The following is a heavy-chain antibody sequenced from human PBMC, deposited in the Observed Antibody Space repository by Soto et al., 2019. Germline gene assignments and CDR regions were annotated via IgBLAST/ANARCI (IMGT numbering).Heavy chain of an antibody. D-gene: IGHD2-15*01. CDR2: IWYDGSNK. J-gene: IGHJ4*02. CDR3: AREDCCGGSCYVYYFDY. V-gene: IGHV3-33*01. Sequence: QVQLVESGGGVVQPGSSLRLSCAASGFTFSSYGMHWVRQAPGKGLEWVAVIWYDGSNKYYADSVKGRFTISRDNSKNTLYLQMNSLRAEDTAVYYCAREDCCGGSCYVYYFDYWSQGTLVTVSS. CDR1: GFTFSSYG.